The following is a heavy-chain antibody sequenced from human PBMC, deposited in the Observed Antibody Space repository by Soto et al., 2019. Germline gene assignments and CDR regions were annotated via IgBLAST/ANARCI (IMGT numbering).Heavy chain of an antibody. Sequence: ASVKVSCKASGYTFTSYDINWVRQATGQGLEWMGWMNPNSGNTGYAQKFQGRVTMTRNTSISTAYMELSSLRSEDTAVYYCASPGDGAYYFDYWGQGTLVTVSS. CDR1: GYTFTSYD. D-gene: IGHD7-27*01. V-gene: IGHV1-8*01. CDR3: ASPGDGAYYFDY. CDR2: MNPNSGNT. J-gene: IGHJ4*02.